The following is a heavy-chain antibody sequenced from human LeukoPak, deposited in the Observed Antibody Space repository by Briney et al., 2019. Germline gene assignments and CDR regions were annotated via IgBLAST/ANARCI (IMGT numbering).Heavy chain of an antibody. D-gene: IGHD3-22*01. Sequence: SETLSLTCTVSGGSISSYYWSWIRQPPGKGLEWIGYIYYSGSTNYNPSLKSRVTISVDTSKNQFSLKLSSVTAADTAVYYCARGGDYYDSSGHFDYWGQRTLVTVSS. V-gene: IGHV4-59*01. CDR1: GGSISSYY. J-gene: IGHJ4*02. CDR3: ARGGDYYDSSGHFDY. CDR2: IYYSGST.